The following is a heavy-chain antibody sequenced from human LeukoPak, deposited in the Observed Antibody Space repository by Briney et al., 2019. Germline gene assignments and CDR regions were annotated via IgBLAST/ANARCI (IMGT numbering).Heavy chain of an antibody. CDR3: AKAPVAGTGQKAYYYYGMDV. CDR1: GFTFSSYG. Sequence: GGSLRLSCAASGFTFSSYGMHWVRQAPGKGLEWVAVISYDGSNKYYADSVKGRFTISRDNSKNTLYLQMNSLRAEDTAVYYCAKAPVAGTGQKAYYYYGMDVWGQGTTVTVSS. J-gene: IGHJ6*02. V-gene: IGHV3-30*18. CDR2: ISYDGSNK. D-gene: IGHD6-19*01.